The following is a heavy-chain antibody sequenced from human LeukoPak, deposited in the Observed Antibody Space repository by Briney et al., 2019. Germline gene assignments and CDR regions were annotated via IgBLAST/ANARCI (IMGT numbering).Heavy chain of an antibody. Sequence: SETLSLTCAVYGGTFSGYYWSRIRQPPREETGVGWESNDSGGTNYNPSLKSRVTISADKSKNQLSLKLTSVTAADTAVYYCARDPYYDSSGYYQAFDIWGQGTLVTVSS. CDR2: SNDSGGT. J-gene: IGHJ3*02. V-gene: IGHV4-34*01. D-gene: IGHD3-22*01. CDR3: ARDPYYDSSGYYQAFDI. CDR1: GGTFSGYY.